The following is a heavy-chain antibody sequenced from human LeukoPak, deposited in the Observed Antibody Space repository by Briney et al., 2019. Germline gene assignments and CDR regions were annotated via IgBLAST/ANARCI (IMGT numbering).Heavy chain of an antibody. D-gene: IGHD3-10*01. CDR3: ARVKDSGPDDY. Sequence: GGSLRLSCAASGFTVSSNYMSWVRQAPGKGLEWVSVIYSGGSTYYTDSVKGRFTISRDNSKNTLYLQMNSLRAEDTAVYYCARVKDSGPDDYWGQGTLVTVSS. V-gene: IGHV3-66*01. CDR2: IYSGGST. J-gene: IGHJ4*02. CDR1: GFTVSSNY.